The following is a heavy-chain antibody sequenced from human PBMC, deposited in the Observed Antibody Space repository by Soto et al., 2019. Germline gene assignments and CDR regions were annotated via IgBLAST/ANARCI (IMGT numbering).Heavy chain of an antibody. CDR3: ATDYSSGWYSRHNWFDP. Sequence: ASVKVSCKVSGYTFTDYYMHWVQQAPGKGLEWMGLVDPEDGETIYAEKFQGRVTITADTSTDTAYMELSSLRSEDTAVYYCATDYSSGWYSRHNWFDPWGQGTLVTVSS. CDR1: GYTFTDYY. CDR2: VDPEDGET. D-gene: IGHD6-19*01. J-gene: IGHJ5*02. V-gene: IGHV1-69-2*01.